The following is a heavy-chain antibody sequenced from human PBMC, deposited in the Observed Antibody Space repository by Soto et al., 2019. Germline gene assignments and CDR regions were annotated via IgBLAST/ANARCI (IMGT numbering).Heavy chain of an antibody. CDR3: ARSLYSSSSSSHYYGMDV. CDR1: GGTFSSYA. CDR2: IIPIFGTA. D-gene: IGHD6-6*01. V-gene: IGHV1-69*01. Sequence: VKVSCKASGGTFSSYAISWVRQAPGQGLEWMGGIIPIFGTANHAQKFQGRVTITADESTSTAYMELSSLRSEDTAVYYCARSLYSSSSSSHYYGMDVWGQGTTVTVSS. J-gene: IGHJ6*02.